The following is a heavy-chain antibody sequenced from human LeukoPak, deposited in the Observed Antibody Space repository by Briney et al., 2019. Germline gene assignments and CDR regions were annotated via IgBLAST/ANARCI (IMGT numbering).Heavy chain of an antibody. CDR1: GYTFTSYD. CDR2: MNPNGGNT. CDR3: ARTPPRERVGAILPRVFDY. V-gene: IGHV1-8*03. J-gene: IGHJ4*02. D-gene: IGHD1-26*01. Sequence: ASVKVSCKASGYTFTSYDINWVRQATGQGLEWMGWMNPNGGNTGYAQKFQGRVTITRNTSISTAYMELSSLRSEDTAVYYCARTPPRERVGAILPRVFDYWGQGTLVTVSS.